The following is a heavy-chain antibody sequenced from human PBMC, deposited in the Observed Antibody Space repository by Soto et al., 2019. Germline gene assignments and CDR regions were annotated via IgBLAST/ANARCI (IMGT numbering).Heavy chain of an antibody. Sequence: GGSMELSSAASGFTLKSYAMHWVRQAPGKGLEYVSAISSNGGSTYYANSVKGRFTISRDNSKNTLYLQMGSLRAEDMAVYYCARDQVPGHYYYYYMDVWGKGTTVTVSS. CDR2: ISSNGGST. CDR3: ARDQVPGHYYYYYMDV. J-gene: IGHJ6*03. CDR1: GFTLKSYA. D-gene: IGHD2-2*01. V-gene: IGHV3-64*01.